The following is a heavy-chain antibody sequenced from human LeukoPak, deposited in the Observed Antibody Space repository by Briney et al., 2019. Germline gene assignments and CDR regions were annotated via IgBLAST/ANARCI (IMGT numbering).Heavy chain of an antibody. CDR3: ARIFRLVGDNASYFDY. CDR2: MSYSGST. D-gene: IGHD3/OR15-3a*01. CDR1: GGSISSSTYC. J-gene: IGHJ4*02. V-gene: IGHV4-39*01. Sequence: SETLSLTCTVSGGSISSSTYCWGWIRQPPGKGLEWIGSMSYSGSTYYNPSLSLKSRVTISLDTSKKQFSLKLTSVTAADTAVYYCARIFRLVGDNASYFDYWGQGTLVTVSS.